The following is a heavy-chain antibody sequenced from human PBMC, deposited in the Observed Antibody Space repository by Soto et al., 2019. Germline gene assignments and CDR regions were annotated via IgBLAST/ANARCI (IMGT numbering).Heavy chain of an antibody. D-gene: IGHD3-22*01. J-gene: IGHJ3*01. V-gene: IGHV1-18*01. CDR1: GYTFASSS. CDR3: ARAFFYQGSDSRGYSFDAFDF. CDR2: ISAHTGSS. Sequence: ASVKACCKSSGYTFASSSRSCVRQAPGQGLEWMGWISAHTGSSEYAQRFQGRVTMTTDRSTSTAYMELRSLRSDDTAVYYCARAFFYQGSDSRGYSFDAFDFWGPGTLVTVSS.